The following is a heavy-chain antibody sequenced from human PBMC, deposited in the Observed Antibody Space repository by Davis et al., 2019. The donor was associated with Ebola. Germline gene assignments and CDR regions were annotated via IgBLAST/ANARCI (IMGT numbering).Heavy chain of an antibody. Sequence: PSETLSLTCAVYGGSFSGYYWSWIRQPPGKGLEWIGEINHSGSTNYNPSLKSRVTISVDTSKNQFSLKLSSVTAADTAVYYCARAFYGDSFDYWGQGTLVTVSS. V-gene: IGHV4-34*01. CDR1: GGSFSGYY. CDR3: ARAFYGDSFDY. CDR2: INHSGST. D-gene: IGHD4-17*01. J-gene: IGHJ4*02.